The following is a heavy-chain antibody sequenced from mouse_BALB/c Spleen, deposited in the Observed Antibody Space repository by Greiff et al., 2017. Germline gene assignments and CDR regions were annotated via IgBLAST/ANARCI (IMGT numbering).Heavy chain of an antibody. CDR1: GYSITSDYA. Sequence: EVHLVESGPGLVKPSQSLSLTCTVTGYSITSDYAWNWIRQFPGNKLEWMGYISYSGSTSYNPSLKSRISITRDTSKNQFFLQLNSVTTEDTATYYCARRKDLSYWYFDVWGAGTTVTVSS. CDR2: ISYSGST. J-gene: IGHJ1*01. CDR3: ARRKDLSYWYFDV. V-gene: IGHV3-2*02. D-gene: IGHD3-2*02.